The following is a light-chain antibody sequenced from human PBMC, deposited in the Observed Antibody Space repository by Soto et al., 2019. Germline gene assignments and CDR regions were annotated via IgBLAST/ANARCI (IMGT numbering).Light chain of an antibody. Sequence: DIVMTQSPLSLPVTPGEPASISCRSSQSLLHSNGYNYLDWYLQQPGQSPQLLIYLGSNRASGVPSRLSGSGSGTDFTLKISRVEAEDFGVYYCMQALQTPWTFGQGTKVELK. CDR2: LGS. CDR1: QSLLHSNGYNY. CDR3: MQALQTPWT. J-gene: IGKJ1*01. V-gene: IGKV2-28*01.